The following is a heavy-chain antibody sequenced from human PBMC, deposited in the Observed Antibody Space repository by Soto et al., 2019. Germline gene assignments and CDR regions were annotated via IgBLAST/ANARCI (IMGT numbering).Heavy chain of an antibody. CDR2: ISGSGGST. D-gene: IGHD2-2*01. V-gene: IGHV3-23*01. CDR1: GFTFSSYA. Sequence: PGGSLRLSCAASGFTFSSYAMSWVRQAPGKGLEWVSAISGSGGSTYYADSVKGRFTISRDNSKNTLYLQMNSLRAEDTAVYYCAKLGRLPAAIVPIYLLYWGQGTLVTVSS. CDR3: AKLGRLPAAIVPIYLLY. J-gene: IGHJ4*02.